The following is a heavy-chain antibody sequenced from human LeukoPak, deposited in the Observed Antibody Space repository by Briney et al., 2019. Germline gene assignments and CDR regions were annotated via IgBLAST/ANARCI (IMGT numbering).Heavy chain of an antibody. CDR2: ISSSGSAI. CDR3: ARDPYSSSFFDC. J-gene: IGHJ5*01. CDR1: GFTFSTYE. D-gene: IGHD6-6*01. Sequence: GGSLRLSCVASGFTFSTYEMTWVRQAPGKGLEWVSHISSSGSAIYYADSVKGRFTISRDNARKSLYLQMSSLRAEDTALYYCARDPYSSSFFDCWGQGTLVTVSS. V-gene: IGHV3-48*03.